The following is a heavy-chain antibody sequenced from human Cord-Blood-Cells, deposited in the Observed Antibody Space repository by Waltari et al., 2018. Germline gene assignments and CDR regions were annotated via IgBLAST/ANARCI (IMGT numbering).Heavy chain of an antibody. D-gene: IGHD2-2*01. V-gene: IGHV1-46*01. CDR1: GYTFTSYS. CDR3: ARDLYCSSTSCYHFDY. J-gene: IGHJ4*02. CDR2: INPSGGST. Sequence: QVQLVQSGAEVKKPGASVKVSCKASGYTFTSYSMHWVRQAPGQGLEWMGIINPSGGSTSYAQKFQGRVTMTRDTSTSTVYMELSSLRSEDTAVYYCARDLYCSSTSCYHFDYWGQGTLVTVSS.